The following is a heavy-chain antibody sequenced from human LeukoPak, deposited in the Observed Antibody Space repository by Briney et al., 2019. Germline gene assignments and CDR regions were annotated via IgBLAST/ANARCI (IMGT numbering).Heavy chain of an antibody. Sequence: GGSLRLSCAASGFTVSSNYMSWVRQAPGKGLEWVSVIYSDGSTYYADSVKGRFTISRDNSKNTLYLQVNSLRAEDTAVYYRARDVYCSGGSCYQHWGQGTLVTVSS. D-gene: IGHD2-15*01. V-gene: IGHV3-53*01. CDR1: GFTVSSNY. CDR2: IYSDGST. J-gene: IGHJ1*01. CDR3: ARDVYCSGGSCYQH.